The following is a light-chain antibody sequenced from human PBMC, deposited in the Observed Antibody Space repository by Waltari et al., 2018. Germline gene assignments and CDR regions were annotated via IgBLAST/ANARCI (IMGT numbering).Light chain of an antibody. V-gene: IGKV4-1*01. Sequence: DIVMTQSPDSLAVSLGERATINCKSSQSLLYTSNYKNYLAWYQQKPGQPPKLLIYWASTRESGVPDRFSGSGSGTDFTLTISSLQAEDVAVYYCQQYYSRHSYTFGQGTKLEIK. J-gene: IGKJ2*01. CDR2: WAS. CDR3: QQYYSRHSYT. CDR1: QSLLYTSNYKNY.